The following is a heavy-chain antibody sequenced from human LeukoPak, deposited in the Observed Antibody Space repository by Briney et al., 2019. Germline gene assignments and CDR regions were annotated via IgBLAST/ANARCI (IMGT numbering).Heavy chain of an antibody. Sequence: SGGSLRLSCAASGFTFDDYVMHWVRQAPGKGLEWVSGISWNSGSRGYADSVKGRFTISRDNAKNSLYLQMNSLRAEDTALYYCAKAYYGSGSYYMLPDYWGQGTLVTVSS. J-gene: IGHJ4*02. D-gene: IGHD3-10*01. V-gene: IGHV3-9*01. CDR2: ISWNSGSR. CDR3: AKAYYGSGSYYMLPDY. CDR1: GFTFDDYV.